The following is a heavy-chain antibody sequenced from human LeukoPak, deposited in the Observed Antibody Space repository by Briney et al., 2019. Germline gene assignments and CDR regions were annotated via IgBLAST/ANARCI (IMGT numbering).Heavy chain of an antibody. Sequence: GGSLRLSCAASGFTYTKHAMHWVRQAPGKGLEWVAVISYDGSNKKYADSVKGRFTISRDNSKNTLYLQMNSLRAEDTAVCYCARGVTENFDYWGQGTLVTVSS. D-gene: IGHD2-21*02. CDR3: ARGVTENFDY. J-gene: IGHJ4*02. CDR2: ISYDGSNK. CDR1: GFTYTKHA. V-gene: IGHV3-30*04.